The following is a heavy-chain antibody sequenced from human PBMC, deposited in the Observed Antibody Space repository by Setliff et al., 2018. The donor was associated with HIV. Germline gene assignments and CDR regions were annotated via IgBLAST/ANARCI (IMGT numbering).Heavy chain of an antibody. CDR1: GGSISSHY. D-gene: IGHD3-16*02. CDR3: ARDSGDYVWGSYRPYYFDY. J-gene: IGHJ4*02. V-gene: IGHV4-59*11. CDR2: IYYSGST. Sequence: SETLSLTCTVSGGSISSHYWSWIRQPPGKGLEWIGSIYYSGSTNYNPSLKSRVTISVDTSKNQFSLRLSSVTAADTAVYYCARDSGDYVWGSYRPYYFDYWGQGTLVTVSS.